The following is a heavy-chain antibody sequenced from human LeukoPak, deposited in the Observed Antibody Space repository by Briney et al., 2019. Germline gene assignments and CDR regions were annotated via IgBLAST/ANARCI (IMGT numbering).Heavy chain of an antibody. J-gene: IGHJ4*02. CDR3: ARANFLYCSSTTCLFDY. CDR1: GYTFTDYY. CDR2: INPNSGDT. Sequence: AASVKVSCKASGYTFTDYYLHWVRQAPGQGFEWMGWINPNSGDTNYAQKFQGRVTMTRDTSISTAHMEMSRLRSDDTAVYYCARANFLYCSSTTCLFDYWGQGTPVTVSS. D-gene: IGHD2-2*01. V-gene: IGHV1-2*02.